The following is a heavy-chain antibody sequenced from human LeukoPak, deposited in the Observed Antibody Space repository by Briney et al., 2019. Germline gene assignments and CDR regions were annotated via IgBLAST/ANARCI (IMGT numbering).Heavy chain of an antibody. J-gene: IGHJ4*02. CDR3: ASGHCSGGSCYQGDFDY. Sequence: SETLSLTCAVYGGSFSVYYCSWIRQPPGKGLEWIGEINHSGSTNYNPSLKSRVTISVDTSKNQFSLKLSSVTAADTAVYYCASGHCSGGSCYQGDFDYWGQGTLVTVSS. V-gene: IGHV4-34*01. CDR1: GGSFSVYY. CDR2: INHSGST. D-gene: IGHD2-15*01.